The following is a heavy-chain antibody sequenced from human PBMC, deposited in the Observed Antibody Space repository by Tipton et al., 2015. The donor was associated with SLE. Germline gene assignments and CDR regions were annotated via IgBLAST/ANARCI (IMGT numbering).Heavy chain of an antibody. CDR2: SDQRGST. V-gene: IGHV4-34*01. CDR3: ARGQCTSCYYYYMDV. Sequence: LRLSCTVSGGSISDFYWGWIRQPPGKGLEWIGESDQRGSTNYNPSLKSRVTMSGDTSKNQFSLKLSSVTAADTAVYYCARGQCTSCYYYYMDVWGKGTTVTVSS. J-gene: IGHJ6*03. CDR1: GGSISDFY. D-gene: IGHD2-2*01.